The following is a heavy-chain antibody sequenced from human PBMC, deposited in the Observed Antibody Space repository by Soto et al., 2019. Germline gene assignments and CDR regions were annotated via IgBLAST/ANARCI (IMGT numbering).Heavy chain of an antibody. CDR2: IVPVFGTA. CDR3: ATLQGSGTYYDDDY. CDR1: GGTSNNNA. J-gene: IGHJ4*02. V-gene: IGHV1-69*13. D-gene: IGHD3-10*01. Sequence: SVKVSGKASGGTSNNNANSWVRQAPGQGLEWMGGIVPVFGTANYAQKFRGRVRITADDSTRTLNMELSSLRSDDTAVYYCATLQGSGTYYDDDYWGQGTLVTVYS.